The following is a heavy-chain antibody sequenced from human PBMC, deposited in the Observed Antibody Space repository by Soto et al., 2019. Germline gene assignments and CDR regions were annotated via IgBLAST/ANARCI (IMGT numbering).Heavy chain of an antibody. Sequence: SETLSLTCNVSGGSIRSGGYYWGWIRQAPGKGLEWIGYIHYRGRTSYNPSLESRVSTSLDTSGHQFSLTLTSVTAADTAVYYCARCRDAFGFDSWGQGTLVTVSS. CDR2: IHYRGRT. D-gene: IGHD2-15*01. CDR3: ARCRDAFGFDS. V-gene: IGHV4-31*03. J-gene: IGHJ4*02. CDR1: GGSIRSGGYY.